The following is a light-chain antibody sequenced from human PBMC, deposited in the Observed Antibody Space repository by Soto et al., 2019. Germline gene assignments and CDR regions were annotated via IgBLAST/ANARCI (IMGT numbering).Light chain of an antibody. CDR3: HQYNNWPT. Sequence: TQAPTTRDKSLGRRAAIECRASQSVSSNLAWYQQKPGQAPRLLISGASTRATGIPARFSGSGSGTEFTLTISSLQSEDFGVYYCHQYNNWPTFGQGTKVDI. J-gene: IGKJ1*01. CDR1: QSVSSN. V-gene: IGKV3-15*01. CDR2: GAS.